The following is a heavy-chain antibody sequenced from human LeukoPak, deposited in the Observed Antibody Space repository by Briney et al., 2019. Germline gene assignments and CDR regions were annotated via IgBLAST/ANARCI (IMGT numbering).Heavy chain of an antibody. Sequence: SVKVSCKASGGTFSSYTISWVRQAPGQGLEWMGRIIPILGIANYAQKFQGRVTITADKSTSTAYMQLSSLRSEDTAVYYCARDIVVVVAASHYYYYGMDVWGQGTTVTVSS. V-gene: IGHV1-69*04. CDR2: IIPILGIA. D-gene: IGHD2-15*01. CDR1: GGTFSSYT. J-gene: IGHJ6*02. CDR3: ARDIVVVVAASHYYYYGMDV.